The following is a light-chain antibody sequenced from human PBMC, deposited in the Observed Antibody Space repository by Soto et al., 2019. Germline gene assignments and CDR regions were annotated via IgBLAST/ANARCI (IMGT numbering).Light chain of an antibody. V-gene: IGKV1-33*01. Sequence: DIQMTQSPYSLSSSLGARVTITCQASHAISKYLHWYHQRPGKAPILVIYDASNLEAGAPSRFSGGGSGTSFTLTISSLQPEDICTYFCQQYNKLPYTFGHGTKLDIK. CDR1: HAISKY. CDR2: DAS. CDR3: QQYNKLPYT. J-gene: IGKJ2*01.